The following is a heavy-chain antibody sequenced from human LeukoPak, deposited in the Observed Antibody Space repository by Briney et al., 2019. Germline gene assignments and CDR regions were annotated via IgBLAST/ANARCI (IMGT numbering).Heavy chain of an antibody. CDR3: AREGDKYANWFDT. V-gene: IGHV4-59*01. D-gene: IGHD2-8*01. J-gene: IGHJ5*02. CDR1: GGSISSYY. CDR2: IYYSGTT. Sequence: PSETLSLTCTVSGGSISSYYWSWIRQPPGKGLEWIGYIYYSGTTNYNPSLESRVTISVDTSKNQFSLKLTSVTAADTAVYYCAREGDKYANWFDTWGQGTLVTVSS.